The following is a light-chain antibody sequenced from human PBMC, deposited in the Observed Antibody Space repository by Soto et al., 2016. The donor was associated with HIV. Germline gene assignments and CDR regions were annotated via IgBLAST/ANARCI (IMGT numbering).Light chain of an antibody. V-gene: IGKV1-39*01. J-gene: IGKJ4*01. CDR3: MQSVQTPLT. CDR2: AAS. CDR1: QSISSY. Sequence: DIQMTQSPSSLSASVGDRVTITCRASQSISSYLNWYQQKPGKAPKLLIYAASSLQSGVPSRFSGSGSGTDFTLKISRVEAEDVGIYYCMQSVQTPLTFGGGTKVEIK.